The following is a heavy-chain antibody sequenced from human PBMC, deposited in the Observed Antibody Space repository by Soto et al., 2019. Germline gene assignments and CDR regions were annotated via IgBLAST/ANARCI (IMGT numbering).Heavy chain of an antibody. D-gene: IGHD4-17*01. Sequence: PSETLSLTCTVSGGTISIGDNYLRWIRQPPGKGLEWIGCIYYSGTRYYNPSLKSRVIISVDTSKNQFSLKLTSVTAADKAVYFCARGGYGPDPLDYSGQGSLVPVSS. J-gene: IGHJ4*02. CDR2: IYYSGTR. CDR1: GGTISIGDNY. V-gene: IGHV4-30-4*01. CDR3: ARGGYGPDPLDY.